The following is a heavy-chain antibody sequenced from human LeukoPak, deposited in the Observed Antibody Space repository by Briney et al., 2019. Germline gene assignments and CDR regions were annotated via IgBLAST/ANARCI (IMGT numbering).Heavy chain of an antibody. CDR2: NNHSGST. CDR1: GGSFSGYY. J-gene: IGHJ5*02. Sequence: SETLSLTCAVYGGSFSGYYWSWIRQPPGKGLEWIGENNHSGSTNYNPSLKSRVTISVDTSKNPFSLKLSSVTAADTAVYYCARVPWSSSGRVRFDPWGQGTLVTVSS. D-gene: IGHD6-6*01. V-gene: IGHV4-34*01. CDR3: ARVPWSSSGRVRFDP.